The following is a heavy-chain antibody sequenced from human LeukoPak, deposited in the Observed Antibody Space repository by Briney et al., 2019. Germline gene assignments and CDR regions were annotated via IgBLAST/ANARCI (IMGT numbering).Heavy chain of an antibody. Sequence: ASETLSLTCAVYGGSFSGYYWSWIRQPPGKGLEWIGEINHSGSTNYNPSLKSRVTISVDTSKNQFSLKLSSVTAADTAVYYCARATMIVVVPNRTRDFDYWGQGTLVTVSP. D-gene: IGHD3-22*01. CDR3: ARATMIVVVPNRTRDFDY. CDR2: INHSGST. J-gene: IGHJ4*02. CDR1: GGSFSGYY. V-gene: IGHV4-34*01.